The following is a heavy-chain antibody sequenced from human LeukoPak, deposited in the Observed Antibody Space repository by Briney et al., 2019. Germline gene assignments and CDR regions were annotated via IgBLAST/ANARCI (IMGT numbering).Heavy chain of an antibody. J-gene: IGHJ4*01. CDR2: IYTGGST. D-gene: IGHD5-18*01. CDR3: ARGLTDMDTANY. Sequence: GGSLRLSCAVSGFTVGRNYMAWVRQAPGKGLEWVAVIYTGGSTFYADSVKGRFTISRDNSKNILYLQMNSLRAEDTAVYYGARGLTDMDTANYWGQGTLVTVSS. V-gene: IGHV3-53*01. CDR1: GFTVGRNY.